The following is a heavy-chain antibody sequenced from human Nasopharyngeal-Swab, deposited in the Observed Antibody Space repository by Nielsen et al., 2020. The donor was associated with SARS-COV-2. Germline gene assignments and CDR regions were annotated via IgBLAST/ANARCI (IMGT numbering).Heavy chain of an antibody. J-gene: IGHJ3*02. D-gene: IGHD1-26*01. Sequence: GESLKISCAASGFSFSVSSLNWVRQASGNGLEWVGRIRSKVNSYATTYGVSVKGRFTISRDDSKNTAYLQMNSLKTEDTAVYYCARVNPISGSYYDAIDIWGQGTMVTVSS. CDR2: IRSKVNSYAT. CDR3: ARVNPISGSYYDAIDI. V-gene: IGHV3-73*01. CDR1: GFSFSVSS.